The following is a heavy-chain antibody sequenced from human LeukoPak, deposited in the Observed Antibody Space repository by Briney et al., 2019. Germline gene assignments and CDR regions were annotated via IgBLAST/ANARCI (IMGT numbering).Heavy chain of an antibody. D-gene: IGHD3-10*01. CDR3: ARHYGP. CDR1: GGSISGSSYY. J-gene: IGHJ4*02. CDR2: IYYSGST. Sequence: PSETLSLTCTVSGGSISGSSYYWGWIRQPPGKGLEWIGSIYYSGSTYYNPSLKSRVTISVDTSKNQFSLKLNSVTATDTAVYYRARHYGPWGQGTLVTVSS. V-gene: IGHV4-39*01.